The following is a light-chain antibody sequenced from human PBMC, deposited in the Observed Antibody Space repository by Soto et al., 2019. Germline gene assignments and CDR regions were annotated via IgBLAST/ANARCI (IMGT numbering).Light chain of an antibody. CDR2: GAS. CDR1: QSVYNN. J-gene: IGKJ2*01. V-gene: IGKV3D-15*01. CDR3: LLYGSSPYT. Sequence: EIVMTQSPATLSVSPGERATLSCRASQSVYNNLAWYQQKPGQAPRLLIYGASSRATGIPDRFSGAGSGPDFALNITRLQPEDFAVYFCLLYGSSPYTFGRGTKVDIK.